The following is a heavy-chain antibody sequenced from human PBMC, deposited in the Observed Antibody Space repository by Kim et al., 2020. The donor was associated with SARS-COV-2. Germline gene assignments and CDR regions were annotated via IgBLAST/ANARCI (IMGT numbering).Heavy chain of an antibody. D-gene: IGHD4-17*01. CDR2: VSSSSTYI. CDR1: GFTFSSYS. V-gene: IGHV3-21*01. CDR3: ARPLDGDSHAFEI. Sequence: GGSLRLSCAASGFTFSSYSMNWVRQAPGKGLEWVASVSSSSTYIYYADSVKGRFTISRDDAKKSVLLQMNSLRAEDTAVYYCARPLDGDSHAFEIWGQGTMVTVSS. J-gene: IGHJ3*02.